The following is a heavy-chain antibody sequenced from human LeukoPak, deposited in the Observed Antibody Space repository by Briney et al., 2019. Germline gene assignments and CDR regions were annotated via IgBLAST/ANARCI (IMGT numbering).Heavy chain of an antibody. CDR3: ARWGVVPAEFDY. CDR2: INTDGSTT. Sequence: GGSLRLSCAASGFTFSNKWMHWVRQAPGKGLVWVSLINTDGSTTSYADSVKGRFTISRDNAKNSLYLQMNSLRAEDTAVYYCARWGVVPAEFDYWGQGTLVTVSS. D-gene: IGHD2-2*01. J-gene: IGHJ4*02. CDR1: GFTFSNKW. V-gene: IGHV3-74*01.